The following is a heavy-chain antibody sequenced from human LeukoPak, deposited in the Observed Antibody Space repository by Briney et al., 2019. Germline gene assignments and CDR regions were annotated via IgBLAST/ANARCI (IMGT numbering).Heavy chain of an antibody. J-gene: IGHJ4*02. Sequence: SETLSLTCAVYGGSFSGYYWSWIRQPPGKGLGWIGEINHSGSTNYNPSLKSRVTISVDTSKNQFSLKLSSVTAADTAVYYCARGLVLRYFDWLLQHFDYWGQGTLVTVSS. D-gene: IGHD3-9*01. CDR3: ARGLVLRYFDWLLQHFDY. CDR2: INHSGST. CDR1: GGSFSGYY. V-gene: IGHV4-34*01.